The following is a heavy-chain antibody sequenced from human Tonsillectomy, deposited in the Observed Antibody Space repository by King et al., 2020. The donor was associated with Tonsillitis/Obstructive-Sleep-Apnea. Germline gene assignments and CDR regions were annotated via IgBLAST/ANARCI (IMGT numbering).Heavy chain of an antibody. CDR3: ATRIMITVGGVIVDVGAFDI. Sequence: QLVQSGAEVKKPGASVKVSCKVSGYTLTELSMHWVRQAPGKGLEWMGGFDPEDGETIYAQKFQGRVTMTEDTSTDTAYMELSSLGSEDTAVYYCATRIMITVGGVIVDVGAFDIWGQGTMVTVSS. J-gene: IGHJ3*02. V-gene: IGHV1-24*01. CDR1: GYTLTELS. D-gene: IGHD3-16*02. CDR2: FDPEDGET.